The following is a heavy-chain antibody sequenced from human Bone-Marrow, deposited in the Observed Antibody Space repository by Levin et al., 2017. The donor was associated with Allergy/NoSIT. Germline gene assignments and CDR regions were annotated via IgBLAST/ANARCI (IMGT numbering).Heavy chain of an antibody. V-gene: IGHV3-23*01. CDR3: AKYCSGVSCYSGLDP. CDR2: ISSDGTT. Sequence: PGGSLRLSCAGSGFTFSNYFMSWVRQAPGKGLEWVSTISSDGTTYYAGSVKGRFTISRDNSKNTLYLQVNSLRAEDTAVYYCAKYCSGVSCYSGLDPWGQGTLVSVSS. CDR1: GFTFSNYF. D-gene: IGHD2-15*01. J-gene: IGHJ5*02.